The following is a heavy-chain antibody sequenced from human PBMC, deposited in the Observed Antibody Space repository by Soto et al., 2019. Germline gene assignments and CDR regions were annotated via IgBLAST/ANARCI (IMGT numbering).Heavy chain of an antibody. J-gene: IGHJ5*02. D-gene: IGHD3-9*01. V-gene: IGHV4-39*02. Sequence: SETLSLTCTVSGSTIRSSNYYWAWIRQPPGKGLEWIGSIDYSGSTYYNPSLKSRVTISVDTSKNHFSLKLGSVTAADTALYYCARVRAYDILTGYQNYNWFDPWGQGTLVTVSS. CDR1: GSTIRSSNYY. CDR3: ARVRAYDILTGYQNYNWFDP. CDR2: IDYSGST.